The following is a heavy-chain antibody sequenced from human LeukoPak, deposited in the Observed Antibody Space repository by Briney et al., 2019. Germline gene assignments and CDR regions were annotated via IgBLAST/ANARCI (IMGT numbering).Heavy chain of an antibody. J-gene: IGHJ4*02. D-gene: IGHD6-13*01. V-gene: IGHV3-11*06. CDR1: GFTFSDYY. CDR3: ARVGSIAAAGTPDY. Sequence: GGPLRLSCAASGFTFSDYYMSWIRQAPGKGLEWVSYISGSSSHTNYADSVKGRFTVSRDNAENSLSLQVNSLTVDDTAIYYCARVGSIAAAGTPDYWGQGTLVTVSS. CDR2: ISGSSSHT.